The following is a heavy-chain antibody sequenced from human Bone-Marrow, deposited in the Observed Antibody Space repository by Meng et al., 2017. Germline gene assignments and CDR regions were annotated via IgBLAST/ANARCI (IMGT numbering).Heavy chain of an antibody. V-gene: IGHV3-74*03. CDR3: ARAAVTVVTPFDY. J-gene: IGHJ4*02. Sequence: GESLKISCAASGFTFSSYNMHWVRQTPGEGLVWVSRINTDASSTTYADSVKGRFTISRDNAKNTLYLQMTSLRAEDTAVYYCARAAVTVVTPFDYWGQGTLVTVSS. CDR2: INTDASST. CDR1: GFTFSSYN. D-gene: IGHD4-23*01.